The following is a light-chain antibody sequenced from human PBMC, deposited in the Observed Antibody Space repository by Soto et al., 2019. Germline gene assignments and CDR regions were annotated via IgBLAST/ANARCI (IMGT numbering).Light chain of an antibody. CDR1: EGVSRN. J-gene: IGKJ2*03. CDR2: NAA. V-gene: IGKV3-15*01. Sequence: EKLLKQSPATRSVSPGDRVTLSCRANEGVSRNLAWYQQKPGQAPRLLIYNAAIRATGIAARFSGSGSGTEFTLTISGLQSEDFAIYYCQKYNNCYSFGQGTKLEI. CDR3: QKYNNCYS.